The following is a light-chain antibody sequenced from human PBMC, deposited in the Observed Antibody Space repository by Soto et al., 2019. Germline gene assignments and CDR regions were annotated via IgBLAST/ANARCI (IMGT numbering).Light chain of an antibody. CDR2: EVS. CDR3: SSYITSSTLV. V-gene: IGLV2-14*01. Sequence: QSALTQPASVSGSPGQSITISCTGTSSDVGAYNYVSWYQQHPGKAPKLMIYEVSYRPSGVSNRFSGSKSGNTASLTISGLQAEDEADYYCSSYITSSTLVFGGGTQLTVL. CDR1: SSDVGAYNY. J-gene: IGLJ3*02.